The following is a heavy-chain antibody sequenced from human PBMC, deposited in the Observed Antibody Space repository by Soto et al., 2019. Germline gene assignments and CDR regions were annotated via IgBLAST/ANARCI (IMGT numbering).Heavy chain of an antibody. Sequence: HPGGSLRLSCAASGFTFSSYSMNWVRQAPGKGLEWVSYISSGSSTIYYADSVKGRFTISRDNAENSLFLRMNSLRDEDTAVYYCARDSSIAAPRPYYFDYWGQGTLVTVSS. CDR1: GFTFSSYS. D-gene: IGHD6-6*01. CDR3: ARDSSIAAPRPYYFDY. J-gene: IGHJ4*02. CDR2: ISSGSSTI. V-gene: IGHV3-48*02.